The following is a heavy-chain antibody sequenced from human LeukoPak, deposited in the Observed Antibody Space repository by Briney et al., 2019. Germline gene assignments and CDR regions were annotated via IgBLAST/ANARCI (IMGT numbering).Heavy chain of an antibody. CDR1: GYTFTGYY. CDR3: ARDTRHRYCSSSSCFRGWLDP. CDR2: IIPIFGTA. V-gene: IGHV1-69*13. Sequence: SVKVSCKASGYTFTGYYMHWVRQAPGQGLEWMGGIIPIFGTANYAQKFQGRVTITADESTSTAYMELSSLRSEDTAVYYCARDTRHRYCSSSSCFRGWLDPWGQGTPVTVSS. J-gene: IGHJ5*02. D-gene: IGHD2-2*01.